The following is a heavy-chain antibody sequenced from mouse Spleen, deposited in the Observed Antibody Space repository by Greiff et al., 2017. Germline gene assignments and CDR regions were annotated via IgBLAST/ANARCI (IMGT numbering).Heavy chain of an antibody. CDR3: ARRTMTLFDY. CDR1: GYTFTSYW. D-gene: IGHD2-4*01. J-gene: IGHJ2*01. CDR2: IDPSDSYT. Sequence: QVQLQQPGAELVMPGASVKLSCKASGYTFTSYWMHWVKQRPGQGLEWIGEIDPSDSYTNYNQKFKGKATLTVDKSSSTAYMQLSSLTSEDSAVYYCARRTMTLFDYWGQGTTLTVSS. V-gene: IGHV1-69*01.